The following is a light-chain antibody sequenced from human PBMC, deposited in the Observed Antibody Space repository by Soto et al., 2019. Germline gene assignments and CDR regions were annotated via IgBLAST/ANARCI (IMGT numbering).Light chain of an antibody. Sequence: EIVLTQSPGTLSLSPGERATRSCRASQSVSSNFLAWYQQKPGQAPRLLIHGASSRATGIPDRFSGSGSAIDFTLTISRLEPEDFAVYYCQQYSSSPQTFGQGTRVEIK. CDR1: QSVSSNF. CDR2: GAS. V-gene: IGKV3-20*01. CDR3: QQYSSSPQT. J-gene: IGKJ1*01.